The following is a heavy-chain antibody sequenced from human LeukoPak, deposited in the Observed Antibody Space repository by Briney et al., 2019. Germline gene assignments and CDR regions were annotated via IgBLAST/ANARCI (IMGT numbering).Heavy chain of an antibody. V-gene: IGHV3-11*06. J-gene: IGHJ3*02. CDR3: ARGVAARTPDAFHI. Sequence: GGSLRLSCAASGFTFSDYYMSWIRQAPGKGLEWVSYISSSSSYTNYADSVKGRFTISRDNAKNSLYLQMNSLRAEDTAVYYCARGVAARTPDAFHIWGQGTMVTVSS. D-gene: IGHD4-23*01. CDR1: GFTFSDYY. CDR2: ISSSSSYT.